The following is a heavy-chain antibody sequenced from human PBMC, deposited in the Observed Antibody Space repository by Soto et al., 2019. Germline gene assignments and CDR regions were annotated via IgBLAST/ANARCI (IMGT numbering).Heavy chain of an antibody. CDR1: GFTFSNYG. D-gene: IGHD2-21*02. Sequence: QVQLVESGGGVVQPGRSLRLSCAASGFTFSNYGMHWVRQAPGKGLEWVAVIWYNGNKKFYTDSVKGRFTISRDNSKNTLYLQINSLRAEDTAVYYCVRDRAHCGGDCPYYYGLDVWGQGTTVTVSS. CDR3: VRDRAHCGGDCPYYYGLDV. V-gene: IGHV3-33*01. CDR2: IWYNGNKK. J-gene: IGHJ6*02.